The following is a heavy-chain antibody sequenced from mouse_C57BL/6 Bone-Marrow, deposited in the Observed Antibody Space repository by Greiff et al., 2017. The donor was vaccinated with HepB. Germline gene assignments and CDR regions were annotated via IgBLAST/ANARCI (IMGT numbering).Heavy chain of an antibody. CDR2: IYPGDGDT. Sequence: VQLQQSGPELVKPGASVKLSCKASGYAFSSSWMNWVKQRPGKGLEWIGRIYPGDGDTNYNGKFKGKATLTADKASSTAYMQLSSLTSEDSAVYICAREYGSSFYYFDYWGQGTTLTVSS. D-gene: IGHD1-1*01. J-gene: IGHJ2*01. CDR1: GYAFSSSW. V-gene: IGHV1-82*01. CDR3: AREYGSSFYYFDY.